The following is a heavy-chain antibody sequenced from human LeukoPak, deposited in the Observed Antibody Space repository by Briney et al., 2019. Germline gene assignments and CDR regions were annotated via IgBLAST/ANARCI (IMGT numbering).Heavy chain of an antibody. D-gene: IGHD2-15*01. CDR1: GFTFSSYA. J-gene: IGHJ3*02. Sequence: GGSLRLSCAASGFTFSSYAMSWVRQAPGKGLEWVSAISGSGGSTYYADSVKGRFTISRDNSKNTLYLQMNSLRAEDTAVYYCAKDQGRRILEWWAEGDAFDIWGQGTMVTVS. CDR2: ISGSGGST. V-gene: IGHV3-23*01. CDR3: AKDQGRRILEWWAEGDAFDI.